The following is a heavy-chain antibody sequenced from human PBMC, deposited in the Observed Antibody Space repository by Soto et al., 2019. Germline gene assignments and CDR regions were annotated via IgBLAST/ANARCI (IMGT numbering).Heavy chain of an antibody. CDR3: ARGGLVVVINPYYNHDMDV. CDR1: GYTFTGYY. Sequence: GASVKVSCKASGYTFTGYYMHWVRQAPGQGLEWMGWINPNSGGTNYAQKFQGWVTMTRDTSISTAYMELSRLKSDDTAVYYCARGGLVVVINPYYNHDMDVWGQGTTVTVSS. V-gene: IGHV1-2*04. J-gene: IGHJ6*02. D-gene: IGHD3-22*01. CDR2: INPNSGGT.